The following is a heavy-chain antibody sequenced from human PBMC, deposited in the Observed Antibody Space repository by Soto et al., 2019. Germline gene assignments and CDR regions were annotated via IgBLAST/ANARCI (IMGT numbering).Heavy chain of an antibody. Sequence: ASVKVSCKASGFTFTSSAVQWVRQARGQRLEWIGWIVVGSGNTNYAQKFQERVTITRDMSTSTAYMELSSLRSEDTAVYYCAADRVAVAGVQTNWLDSWDQGTLVTVSS. D-gene: IGHD6-19*01. V-gene: IGHV1-58*01. CDR3: AADRVAVAGVQTNWLDS. CDR1: GFTFTSSA. CDR2: IVVGSGNT. J-gene: IGHJ5*01.